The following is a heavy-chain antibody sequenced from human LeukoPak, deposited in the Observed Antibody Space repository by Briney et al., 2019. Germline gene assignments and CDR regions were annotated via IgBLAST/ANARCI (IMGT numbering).Heavy chain of an antibody. CDR3: ARQSGYLDY. V-gene: IGHV4-59*08. CDR1: GGSISYNY. J-gene: IGHJ4*02. CDR2: IYYSGST. D-gene: IGHD3-3*01. Sequence: SETLSLTCTVSGGSISYNYWSWIRQPPGRGLEWIGHIYYSGSTNYNPSLKSRVTISLDTSENQFSLKLNSVTAADTAVYYCARQSGYLDYWGQGAMVTVSS.